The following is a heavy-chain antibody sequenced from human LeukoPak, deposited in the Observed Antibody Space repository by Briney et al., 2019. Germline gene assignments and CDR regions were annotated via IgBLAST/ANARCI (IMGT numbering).Heavy chain of an antibody. CDR2: ISGSGGST. D-gene: IGHD2-2*01. CDR1: GFTFSSYA. V-gene: IGHV3-23*01. CDR3: AKDIHHDIVVVPAPPYFDY. Sequence: GGSLRLSXAASGFTFSSYAMSWVRQAPGKGLEWVSAISGSGGSTYYADSVKGRFTISRDNSKNTLYLQMNSLRAEDTAVYYCAKDIHHDIVVVPAPPYFDYWGQGTLVTVSS. J-gene: IGHJ4*02.